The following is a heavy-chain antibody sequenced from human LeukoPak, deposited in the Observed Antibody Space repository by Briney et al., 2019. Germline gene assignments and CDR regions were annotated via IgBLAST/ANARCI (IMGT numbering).Heavy chain of an antibody. CDR1: GYTFTGYY. J-gene: IGHJ4*02. V-gene: IGHV1-2*02. CDR3: ARDPSPPLYYYDSSGYPPFDY. Sequence: ASVKVSCKASGYTFTGYYMHWVRQAPGQGLEWMGWINPNSGGTNYAQKFQGRVTMTRDTSISTAYMELSRLRSDDTAVYYCARDPSPPLYYYDSSGYPPFDYWGQGTLVTVSS. D-gene: IGHD3-22*01. CDR2: INPNSGGT.